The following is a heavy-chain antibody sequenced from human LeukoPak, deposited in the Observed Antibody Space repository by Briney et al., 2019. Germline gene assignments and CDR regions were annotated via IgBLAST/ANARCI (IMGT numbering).Heavy chain of an antibody. Sequence: GGSLRLSCAASGFTVSSNYMSWVRQAPGKGLEWVSVIYSGGSTYYADSVKGRFTISRYNSKNTLYLQMNSLRAEDTAVDYWARSEMATINYSFDSAGEATMVTVSS. V-gene: IGHV3-53*04. J-gene: IGHJ3*02. CDR1: GFTVSSNY. CDR3: ARSEMATINYSFDS. CDR2: IYSGGST. D-gene: IGHD5-24*01.